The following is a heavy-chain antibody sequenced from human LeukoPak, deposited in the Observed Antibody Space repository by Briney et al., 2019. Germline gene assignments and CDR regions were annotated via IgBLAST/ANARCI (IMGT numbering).Heavy chain of an antibody. J-gene: IGHJ4*02. D-gene: IGHD1-26*01. CDR3: AKAGDQWEVLRYFDY. CDR2: ISGSGGST. Sequence: VGSLRLSCAASGFTFSSYAMSWVRQAPGKGLEWVSAISGSGGSTYYADSVKGRFTISRDNSKNTLYLQMNSLRAEDTAVYYCAKAGDQWEVLRYFDYCGQGTLVTVSS. CDR1: GFTFSSYA. V-gene: IGHV3-23*01.